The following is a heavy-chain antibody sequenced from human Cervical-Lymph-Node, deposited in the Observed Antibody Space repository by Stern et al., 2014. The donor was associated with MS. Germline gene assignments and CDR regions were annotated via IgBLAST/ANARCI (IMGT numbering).Heavy chain of an antibody. CDR1: GGTFSTHP. V-gene: IGHV1-69*06. CDR3: ASSLVASGH. CDR2: IIHFLNTA. J-gene: IGHJ4*02. D-gene: IGHD2-8*02. Sequence: VQLVESGAEVKKPGSSVKVSCKASGGTFSTHPITWARQAPGKGLEWMGGIIHFLNTANYSQKCQGRITITADKSTGTTYMEISRLRSDDTAVYYCASSLVASGHWGQGTLVIVS.